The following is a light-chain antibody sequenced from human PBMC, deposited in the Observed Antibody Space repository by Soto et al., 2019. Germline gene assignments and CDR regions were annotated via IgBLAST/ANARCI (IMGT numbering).Light chain of an antibody. V-gene: IGKV3-15*01. Sequence: DIVMTQSPATLSVSPGERATLSCRASQSVGSNLAWYQQRPGQAPSLLLYGASTRATGIPARFSGSGSGTEFTLTISSLQSEDFAVYYCQQYNNWPRTFGQGTKLEIK. CDR3: QQYNNWPRT. J-gene: IGKJ2*01. CDR2: GAS. CDR1: QSVGSN.